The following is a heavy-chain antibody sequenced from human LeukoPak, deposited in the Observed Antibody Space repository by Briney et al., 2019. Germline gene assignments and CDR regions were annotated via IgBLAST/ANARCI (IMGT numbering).Heavy chain of an antibody. CDR3: TRQSSTPSPKLEAVDY. CDR2: ISNNSSSI. Sequence: GGSLRLSCAASGFSFSSFSMNWVRQAPGKGLEWVSSISNNSSSIYYADSVKGRFTISRDNSKNTLYLQMNSLKTEDTAVYYCTRQSSTPSPKLEAVDYWGQGTLVTVSS. V-gene: IGHV3-21*04. J-gene: IGHJ4*02. CDR1: GFSFSSFS. D-gene: IGHD1-1*01.